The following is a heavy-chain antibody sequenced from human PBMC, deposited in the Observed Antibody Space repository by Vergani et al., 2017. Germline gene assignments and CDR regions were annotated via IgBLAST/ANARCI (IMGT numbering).Heavy chain of an antibody. CDR2: ISPGASTV. Sequence: VQLVESGGGSVKPGGSLRLSCAASGFKFSDHYMSWIRQAPGKGLEWVSHISPGASTVSSTDSVTGRFTVSRDNDNNSLTLDMTTLRVEDTAVYYCAKNPGISTTRHYYAMDVWGQGTTVTVSS. CDR3: AKNPGISTTRHYYAMDV. J-gene: IGHJ6*02. D-gene: IGHD1-1*01. CDR1: GFKFSDHY. V-gene: IGHV3-11*04.